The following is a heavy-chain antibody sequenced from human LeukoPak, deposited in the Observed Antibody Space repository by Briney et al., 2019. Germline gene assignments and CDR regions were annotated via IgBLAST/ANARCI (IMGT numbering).Heavy chain of an antibody. D-gene: IGHD4-11*01. V-gene: IGHV1-46*01. CDR3: ARDSSNWAFDY. CDR2: INPSGGST. CDR1: GYILTSYN. Sequence: ASVKVSCKASGYILTSYNMHWVRQAPGQGLEWMGIINPSGGSTSYAQKFQGRVTMTRDTSTSTVYMELSSLRSEDTAVYYCARDSSNWAFDYWGQGTLVTVSS. J-gene: IGHJ4*02.